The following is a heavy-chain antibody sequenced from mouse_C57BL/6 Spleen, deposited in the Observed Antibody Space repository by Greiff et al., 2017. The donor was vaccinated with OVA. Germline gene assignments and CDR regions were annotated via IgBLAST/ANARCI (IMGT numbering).Heavy chain of an antibody. CDR2: ISYDGSN. Sequence: EVQLQESGPGLVKPSQSLSLTCSVTGYSITSGYYWNWIRQFPGNKLEWMGYISYDGSNNYNPSLKNRISITRDTSKNQFFLKLNSVTTEDTATYYCAREGKLFDYWGQGTTLTVSS. J-gene: IGHJ2*01. V-gene: IGHV3-6*01. CDR3: AREGKLFDY. CDR1: GYSITSGYY.